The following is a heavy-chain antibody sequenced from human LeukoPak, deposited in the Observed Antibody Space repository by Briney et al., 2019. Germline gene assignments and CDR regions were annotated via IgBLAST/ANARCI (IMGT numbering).Heavy chain of an antibody. Sequence: ASVKVSCKASGYTFTGYYMHWVRQAPGQGLEWMGRINPNSGGTNYAQKFQGRVTMTRDTSISTAYMELSRLRSDDTAVYYCARDNVVGSASDDYYDSSGLFDYWGQGTLVAVSS. J-gene: IGHJ4*02. V-gene: IGHV1-2*06. CDR1: GYTFTGYY. D-gene: IGHD3-22*01. CDR3: ARDNVVGSASDDYYDSSGLFDY. CDR2: INPNSGGT.